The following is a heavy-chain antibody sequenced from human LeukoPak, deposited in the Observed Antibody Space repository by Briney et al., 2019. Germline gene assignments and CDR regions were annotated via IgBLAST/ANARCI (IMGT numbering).Heavy chain of an antibody. D-gene: IGHD1-1*01. Sequence: SETLSLTCSVSGGSISSSSYYWGWTRQPPGKGLEWIGCIYYSGSTYYNPSLGSRVTISVDTSKNQFSLKLSSVTAADTAVYYCARTYNWNALDAFDIWGQGTMVTVSS. CDR2: IYYSGST. J-gene: IGHJ3*02. CDR1: GGSISSSSYY. CDR3: ARTYNWNALDAFDI. V-gene: IGHV4-39*01.